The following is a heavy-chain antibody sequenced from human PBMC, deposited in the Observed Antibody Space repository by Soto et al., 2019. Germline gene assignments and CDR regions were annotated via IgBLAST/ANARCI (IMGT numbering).Heavy chain of an antibody. J-gene: IGHJ4*02. D-gene: IGHD2-2*01. CDR2: INPLSGIP. V-gene: IGHV1-69*09. CDR3: AAPACAATWCSPSHDLDQ. CDR1: GGTFVRHV. Sequence: QVQLVQSGAEVKKPESSVKVSCKTSGGTFVRHVISWVRQAPGQGPEWMGKINPLSGIPNYAQKFQDRVTFTADTDSSTAYMELSSLRSDDTAVYYCAAPACAATWCSPSHDLDQRGQGTLVTVSS.